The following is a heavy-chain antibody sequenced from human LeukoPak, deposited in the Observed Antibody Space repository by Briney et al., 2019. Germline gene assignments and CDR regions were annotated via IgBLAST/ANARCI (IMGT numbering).Heavy chain of an antibody. CDR1: GYTFTSYD. CDR2: MNPNSGNT. J-gene: IGHJ4*02. Sequence: ASVKVSCKASGYTFTSYDINWVRQAPGQGLEWMGWMNPNSGNTVYAQKFQGRVTMTRNTSISTAYMEVISLRSDDTAVYYCAKDKVGDDSGLVDYWGQGILVTVSS. CDR3: AKDKVGDDSGLVDY. V-gene: IGHV1-8*01. D-gene: IGHD3-22*01.